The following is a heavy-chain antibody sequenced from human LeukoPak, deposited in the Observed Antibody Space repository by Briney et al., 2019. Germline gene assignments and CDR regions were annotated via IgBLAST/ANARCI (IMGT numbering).Heavy chain of an antibody. J-gene: IGHJ3*01. CDR3: AKYQLLNNNYWRDAFDF. CDR2: IGRTGDI. V-gene: IGHV3-23*01. D-gene: IGHD1-1*01. Sequence: GGSLRLSCAASGFTFSNYAMTWVRQAPGKGLEWVSVIGRTGDIFYADSVKGRFTISRDNSKNTLYLQMNSLRAADTAVYYCAKYQLLNNNYWRDAFDFWGQGTMVTVSS. CDR1: GFTFSNYA.